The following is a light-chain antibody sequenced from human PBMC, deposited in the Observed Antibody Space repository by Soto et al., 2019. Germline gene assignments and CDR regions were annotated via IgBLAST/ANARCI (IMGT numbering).Light chain of an antibody. J-gene: IGKJ1*01. CDR3: QQYCSSPLT. CDR2: GAS. Sequence: DIVLTQSPGTLSLSPGERATLSCRARQSVSSSFLAWYQQKPGQAPRLLIYGASSRATGIPDRFSGSGSGTDFTLTISRLEPEDVAVYYCQQYCSSPLTFGQGTKVEIK. V-gene: IGKV3-20*01. CDR1: QSVSSSF.